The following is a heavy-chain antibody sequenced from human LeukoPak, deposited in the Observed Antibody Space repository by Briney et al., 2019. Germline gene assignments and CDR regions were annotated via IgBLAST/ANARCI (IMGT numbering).Heavy chain of an antibody. CDR2: IGAYNGNT. V-gene: IGHV1-18*01. J-gene: IGHJ5*02. CDR1: GYTFTSYG. Sequence: GASVKVSCKASGYTFTSYGISWVRQAPGQGLEWMGWIGAYNGNTNYAQKLQGRVTMTTDTSTSTAYMELRSLRSDDTAVYYCARDIGPPLITIFGVAYNNWFDPWGQGTLVTVSS. D-gene: IGHD3-3*01. CDR3: ARDIGPPLITIFGVAYNNWFDP.